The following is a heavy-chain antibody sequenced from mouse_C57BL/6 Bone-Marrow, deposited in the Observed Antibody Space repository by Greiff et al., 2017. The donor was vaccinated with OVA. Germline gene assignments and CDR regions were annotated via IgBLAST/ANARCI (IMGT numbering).Heavy chain of an antibody. CDR1: GYAFTNYL. J-gene: IGHJ4*01. CDR2: INPGSGGT. V-gene: IGHV1-54*01. Sequence: QVQLKQSGAELVRPGTSVKVSCKASGYAFTNYLIEWVKQRPGQGLEWIGVINPGSGGTNYNEKFKGKATLTADKSSSTAYMQLSILTSEDSAVYFCARPGYYAMDYWGQGTSVTVSS. CDR3: ARPGYYAMDY.